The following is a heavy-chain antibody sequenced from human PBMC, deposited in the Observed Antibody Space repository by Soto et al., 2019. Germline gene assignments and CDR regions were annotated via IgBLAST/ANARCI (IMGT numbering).Heavy chain of an antibody. CDR1: GFTFSSYG. CDR2: IWYDGSNK. J-gene: IGHJ4*02. CDR3: ASASPGDYLDY. V-gene: IGHV3-33*01. Sequence: GGSLRLSCAASGFTFSSYGMHWVRQAPGKGLEWVAVIWYDGSNKYYADSVKGRFTISRDNSKNTLYLQMNSLRAEDTAVYYCASASPGDYLDYWGQRTLVTVSS. D-gene: IGHD4-17*01.